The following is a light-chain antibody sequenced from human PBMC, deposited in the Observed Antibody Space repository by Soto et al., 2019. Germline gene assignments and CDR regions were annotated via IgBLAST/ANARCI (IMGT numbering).Light chain of an antibody. CDR2: EVS. V-gene: IGLV2-14*01. J-gene: IGLJ1*01. CDR3: SSYTSSSTYV. CDR1: SSDVGGYNY. Sequence: QSVLTQPDSVSGSPGQSITISCTGTSSDVGGYNYVSWYQQHPGKAPKLMIYEVSHRPSGVSNRFSGSKSGNTASLTISGLQAEDEADYYCSSYTSSSTYVFGTGTKVTVL.